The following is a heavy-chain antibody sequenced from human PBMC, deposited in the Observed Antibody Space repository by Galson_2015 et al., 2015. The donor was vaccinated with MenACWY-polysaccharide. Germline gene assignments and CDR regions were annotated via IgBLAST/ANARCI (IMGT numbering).Heavy chain of an antibody. CDR3: AKDRGNYFGYGMGV. Sequence: SLRLSCAASRFTFSSYAMRWVRQAPGKGLEWVSAISGSGASRYYADSVKGRFTISRDNSKNTLSLQINSLRAEDTAIYYCAKDRGNYFGYGMGVWGQGTTVSVSS. V-gene: IGHV3-23*01. CDR1: RFTFSSYA. CDR2: ISGSGASR. D-gene: IGHD5-12*01. J-gene: IGHJ6*02.